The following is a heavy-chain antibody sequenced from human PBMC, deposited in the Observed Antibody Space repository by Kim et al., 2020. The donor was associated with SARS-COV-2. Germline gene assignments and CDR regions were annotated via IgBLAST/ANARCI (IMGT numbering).Heavy chain of an antibody. CDR1: GGTFSSYA. CDR2: IIPIFGTA. Sequence: SVKVSCKASGGTFSSYAISWVRQAPGQGLEWMGGIIPIFGTANYAQKFQGRVTITADESTSTAYMELSSLRSEDTAVYYCARDQYYGSGSYYPKGGYYYYYGMDVWGQGTTVTVSS. D-gene: IGHD3-10*01. J-gene: IGHJ6*02. CDR3: ARDQYYGSGSYYPKGGYYYYYGMDV. V-gene: IGHV1-69*13.